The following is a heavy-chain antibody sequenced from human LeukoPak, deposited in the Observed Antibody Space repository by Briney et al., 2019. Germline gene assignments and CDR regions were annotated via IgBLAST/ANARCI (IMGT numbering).Heavy chain of an antibody. CDR3: AGYDILTGLYFDY. CDR2: IYYSGST. J-gene: IGHJ4*02. CDR1: GGSISSYY. D-gene: IGHD3-9*01. Sequence: SETLSLICTVSGGSISSYYWSWIRQPPGKGLEWIGYIYYSGSTNYNPSLKSRVTISVDTSKNLFSLKLSSVTAADTAVYYCAGYDILTGLYFDYWGQGTLVTVSS. V-gene: IGHV4-59*01.